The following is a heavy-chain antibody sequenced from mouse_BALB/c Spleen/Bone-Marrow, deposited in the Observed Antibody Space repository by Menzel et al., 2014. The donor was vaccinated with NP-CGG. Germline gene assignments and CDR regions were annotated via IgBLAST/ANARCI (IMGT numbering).Heavy chain of an antibody. J-gene: IGHJ3*01. V-gene: IGHV1-69*02. Sequence: QVHVKQSGAELVKPGAPVRLSCKASGYSFTSYWMNWVKQRPGRGLEWIGRIDPSDSKTHYNQKFKDKATLTVDKSSSTAYIQLSSLTSEDSAVYYCAGDHFCYGNYEFVYWGQGTLVTVSA. D-gene: IGHD2-1*01. CDR1: GYSFTSYW. CDR2: IDPSDSKT. CDR3: AGDHFCYGNYEFVY.